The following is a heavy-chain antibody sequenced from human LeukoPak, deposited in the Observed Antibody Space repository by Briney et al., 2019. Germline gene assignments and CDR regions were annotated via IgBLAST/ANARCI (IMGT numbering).Heavy chain of an antibody. D-gene: IGHD6-19*01. CDR3: ARVKWSSAWSGY. Sequence: PGGSLRLSCAASVFTFSVYGMNWVRQAPGKGLEWVSYISNSGSTVTYADSVKGRFTISRDNAKNSLYLQMSSLRVEDTAVYYCARVKWSSAWSGYWGQGVLVTVSS. CDR1: VFTFSVYG. V-gene: IGHV3-48*01. CDR2: ISNSGSTV. J-gene: IGHJ4*02.